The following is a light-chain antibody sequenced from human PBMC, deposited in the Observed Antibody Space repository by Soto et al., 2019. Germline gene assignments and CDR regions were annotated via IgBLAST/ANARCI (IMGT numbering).Light chain of an antibody. V-gene: IGLV2-14*01. CDR1: SSDIGAYDY. J-gene: IGLJ2*01. Sequence: QSVLTQPASLSGSPGQSITISCTGTSSDIGAYDYVSWFQQHPGKAPKLLIYEVRNRPSGISYRFSGSKSGTTASLTISSLLPEDEADYYCSAHTSRSTLVFGGGTKVTVL. CDR2: EVR. CDR3: SAHTSRSTLV.